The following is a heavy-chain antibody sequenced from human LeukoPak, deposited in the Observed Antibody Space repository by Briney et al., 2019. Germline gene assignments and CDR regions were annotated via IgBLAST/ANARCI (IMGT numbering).Heavy chain of an antibody. D-gene: IGHD2-21*02. CDR1: GYTFASYF. Sequence: GASVNVSCKTSGYTFASYFMHWVRQAPGQGLEWMGYIKPNSGVTNYAQTFRGRVTMTLDTSISPAYSELRAPTSHHPPSYSDTRPTYCGSACYFNFDYWGQGTLVTVSS. CDR3: TRPTYCGSACYFNFDY. J-gene: IGHJ4*02. V-gene: IGHV1-2*02. CDR2: IKPNSGVT.